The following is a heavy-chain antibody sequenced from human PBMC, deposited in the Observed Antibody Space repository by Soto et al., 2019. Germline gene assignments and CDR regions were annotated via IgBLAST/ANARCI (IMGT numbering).Heavy chain of an antibody. J-gene: IGHJ4*02. V-gene: IGHV1-69*13. Sequence: ASVKVSCKASGGTFSSYAISWVRQAPGQGLEWMGGIIPIFCTANYAQKFQGRVTITADESTSTAYMELSRLRSEDTAVYYCARHPPPVLTPWNYWGQGXLVTVYS. CDR2: IIPIFCTA. CDR3: ARHPPPVLTPWNY. D-gene: IGHD1-20*01. CDR1: GGTFSSYA.